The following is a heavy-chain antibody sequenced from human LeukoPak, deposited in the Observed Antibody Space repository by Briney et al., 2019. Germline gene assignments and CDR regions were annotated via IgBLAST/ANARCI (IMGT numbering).Heavy chain of an antibody. CDR2: TYYRSKWIS. CDR1: GDSVSSNSAA. J-gene: IGHJ4*02. V-gene: IGHV6-1*01. CDR3: ARKGTVTTPFDY. Sequence: SQTLSLTCAISGDSVSSNSAAWNWIRQSPSRGLEWLGRTYYRSKWISGYAVSVKSRMTINADTSKNQFSLQVNSVTPEDTAGYYCARKGTVTTPFDYWGQGILVTVSS. D-gene: IGHD1/OR15-1a*01.